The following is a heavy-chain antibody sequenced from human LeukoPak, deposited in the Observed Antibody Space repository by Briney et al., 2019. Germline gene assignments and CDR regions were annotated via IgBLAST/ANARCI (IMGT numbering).Heavy chain of an antibody. D-gene: IGHD3-22*01. CDR3: ARVGSGYSGDYFDY. CDR1: GFTFSSYS. Sequence: MPGGSLRLSCAASGFTFSSYSMNWVRQAPGKGLEWVSSISSSSSYIYYADSVKGRFTISRDNAKNSLYLQMNSLRAEDTAVYYCARVGSGYSGDYFDYWGQGNLVTVSS. CDR2: ISSSSSYI. J-gene: IGHJ4*02. V-gene: IGHV3-21*01.